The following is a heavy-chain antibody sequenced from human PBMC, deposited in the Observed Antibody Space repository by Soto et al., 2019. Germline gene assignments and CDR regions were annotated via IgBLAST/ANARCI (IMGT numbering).Heavy chain of an antibody. CDR1: GFTFSNNV. D-gene: IGHD3-10*01. CDR2: ISGGGGST. J-gene: IGHJ4*02. V-gene: IGHV3-23*01. Sequence: EVQLLESGGGLVQPGGSLRLSCIVSGFTFSNNVMNWVRQAPGKGLEWVSMISGGGGSTYYADSVKGRFSISRDNSRNTLYLQMNSLRVEDTAVYYGAGSYSSGDYWGQGTLVTVSS. CDR3: AGSYSSGDY.